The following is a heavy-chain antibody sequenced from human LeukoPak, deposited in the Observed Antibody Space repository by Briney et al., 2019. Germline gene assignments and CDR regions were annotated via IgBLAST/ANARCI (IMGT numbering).Heavy chain of an antibody. CDR2: INGDGSTT. J-gene: IGHJ4*02. CDR1: GFTFSSYG. V-gene: IGHV3-74*01. D-gene: IGHD5-18*01. Sequence: GGSLRLSCAASGFTFSSYGMSWVRQAPGQGLLWVSRINGDGSTTSYADSVKGRFTISRDNAESTLFLQMNSLRAEDTAVYYCAGGLGYSYGPLDYWGQGTLVTVSS. CDR3: AGGLGYSYGPLDY.